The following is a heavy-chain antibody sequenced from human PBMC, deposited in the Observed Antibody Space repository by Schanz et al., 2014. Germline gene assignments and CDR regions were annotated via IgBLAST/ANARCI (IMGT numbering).Heavy chain of an antibody. CDR1: GFIFGSSV. CDR3: AKYRGYYRVSGSYRELEY. D-gene: IGHD3-10*01. CDR2: ITGASDHI. V-gene: IGHV3-23*01. J-gene: IGHJ4*02. Sequence: EVQLLESGGGLIQPGGSLRLSCAASGFIFGSSVMAWVRQAPGKGLEWVSGITGASDHIDYADSVKGRFTISRDNSKNTLYLQMNSLRPEDTAVYYCAKYRGYYRVSGSYRELEYWGQGTLVTVSS.